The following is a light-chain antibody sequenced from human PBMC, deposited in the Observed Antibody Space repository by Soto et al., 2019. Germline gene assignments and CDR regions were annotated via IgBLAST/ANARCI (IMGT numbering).Light chain of an antibody. CDR2: DAS. CDR3: QHYGGSPARYT. CDR1: QRVGSSS. J-gene: IGKJ2*01. V-gene: IGKV3-20*01. Sequence: EIVLTQSPDTLSLSPGERATLSCRASQRVGSSSLTWYQQKPGQAPRLLLYDASSRATDIPDRFSGSGSGTDFTLTISRLEPEDFAVYYCQHYGGSPARYTFGQGTKLEIK.